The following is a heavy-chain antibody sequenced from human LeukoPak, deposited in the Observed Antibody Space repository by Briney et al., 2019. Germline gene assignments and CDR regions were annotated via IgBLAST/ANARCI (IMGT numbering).Heavy chain of an antibody. CDR2: FIGRGGIT. Sequence: GGALRLSCAASGFTFSSYAMSWVGQALGKCLKWVSAFIGRGGITYYADSVNGRFTLSRDNSKNTLYLQMNSLRADDTAVYYCAKVGSSGYLSYFDYWGQGTLVTVSS. V-gene: IGHV3-23*01. D-gene: IGHD3-22*01. J-gene: IGHJ4*02. CDR3: AKVGSSGYLSYFDY. CDR1: GFTFSSYA.